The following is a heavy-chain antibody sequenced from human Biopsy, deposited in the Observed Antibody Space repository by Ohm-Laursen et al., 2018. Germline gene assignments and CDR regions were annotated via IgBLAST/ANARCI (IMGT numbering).Heavy chain of an antibody. CDR1: GFTFSSYE. V-gene: IGHV3-48*03. Sequence: GSLRLSCAASGFTFSSYEMNWVRQAPGKGLEWVSYISSSGSTIYYADSVKGRFTISRGNAKNSLYLQTNSLRAEDTAVYYCARDGIVGARFNAFDIWGQGTMVTVSS. CDR3: ARDGIVGARFNAFDI. D-gene: IGHD1-26*01. CDR2: ISSSGSTI. J-gene: IGHJ3*02.